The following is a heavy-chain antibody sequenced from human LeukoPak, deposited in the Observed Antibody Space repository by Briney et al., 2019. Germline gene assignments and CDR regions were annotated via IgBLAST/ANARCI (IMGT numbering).Heavy chain of an antibody. V-gene: IGHV4-39*07. CDR3: AREVHGDILTGYHGYDAFDI. Sequence: PSETLSLTCTVSGGSISSSSYYWGWIRQPPGKGLEWIGEINHSGSTNYNPSLKSRVTISVDTSKNQFSLKLSSVTAADTAVYYCAREVHGDILTGYHGYDAFDIWGQGTMVTVSS. CDR1: GGSISSSSYY. J-gene: IGHJ3*02. D-gene: IGHD3-9*01. CDR2: INHSGST.